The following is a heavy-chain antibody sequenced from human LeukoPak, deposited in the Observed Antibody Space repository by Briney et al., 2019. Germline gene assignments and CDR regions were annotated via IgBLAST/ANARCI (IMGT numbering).Heavy chain of an antibody. D-gene: IGHD6-13*01. CDR3: ARGIAAAGNTPSHWFDP. Sequence: SETLSLTCTVSGGSISSSSYYWGWIRQPPGKGLEWIGSIYYSGSTYYNPSLKSRVTISVDTSKNQFSLKLSSVTAADTAVYYCARGIAAAGNTPSHWFDPWGQGTLVTVSS. CDR2: IYYSGST. J-gene: IGHJ5*02. CDR1: GGSISSSSYY. V-gene: IGHV4-39*07.